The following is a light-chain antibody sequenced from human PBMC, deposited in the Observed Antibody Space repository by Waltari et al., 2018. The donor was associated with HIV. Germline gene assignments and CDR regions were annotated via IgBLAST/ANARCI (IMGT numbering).Light chain of an antibody. CDR1: SSDVGGYDL. CDR2: EVR. Sequence: QSALTQPPSASGSPGQSTTLSCTGPSSDVGGYDLVPWYQQHPGKAPKLMIYEVRQRPSGVSNRFSGSKSGNTASLTISGLQAEDEADYYCCAYAGSTTYVIFGGGTKLTVL. CDR3: CAYAGSTTYVI. V-gene: IGLV2-23*02. J-gene: IGLJ2*01.